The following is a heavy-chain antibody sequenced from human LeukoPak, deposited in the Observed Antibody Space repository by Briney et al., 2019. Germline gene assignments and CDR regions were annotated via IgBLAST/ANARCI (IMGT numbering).Heavy chain of an antibody. CDR2: IKQGGSEK. J-gene: IGHJ6*04. D-gene: IGHD2-15*01. CDR1: GFSFSNYA. V-gene: IGHV3-7*03. Sequence: GGSLRLSCSASGFSFSNYAMYWVRQAPGKGLEWVANIKQGGSEKYYVDSVKGRFTISRDNAKNSLYLQMNSLRAEDTAVYYCARDFGLRCSGGTCYSVYYYGMDVWGKGTTVTVPS. CDR3: ARDFGLRCSGGTCYSVYYYGMDV.